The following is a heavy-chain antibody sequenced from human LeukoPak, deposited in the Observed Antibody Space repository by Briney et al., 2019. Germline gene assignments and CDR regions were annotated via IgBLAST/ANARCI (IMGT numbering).Heavy chain of an antibody. D-gene: IGHD3-10*01. CDR1: GYTFTGYY. CDR2: INPNSGGT. CDR3: ARSSTMVRGVITSPLGY. J-gene: IGHJ4*02. V-gene: IGHV1-2*04. Sequence: EASVKVSCKASGYTFTGYYMHWVRQAPGQGLEWMGWINPNSGGTNYAQKFQGWVTMTRDTSISTAYMELSRLRSDDTAVYYCARSSTMVRGVITSPLGYWGQGTLVTVSS.